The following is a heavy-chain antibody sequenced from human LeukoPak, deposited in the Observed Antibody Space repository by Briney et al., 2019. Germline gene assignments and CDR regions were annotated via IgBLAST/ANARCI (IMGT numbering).Heavy chain of an antibody. Sequence: ASVKVSCKASGYTFTSYYMHWVRQAPGQGLEWMGWINPNSGGTNYAQKFQGRVTMTRDTSISTAYMELSRLRSDDTAVYYCARGTRILWFGELSVFGTMDFGYWGQGTLVTVSS. CDR1: GYTFTSYY. J-gene: IGHJ4*02. CDR2: INPNSGGT. D-gene: IGHD3-10*01. CDR3: ARGTRILWFGELSVFGTMDFGY. V-gene: IGHV1-2*02.